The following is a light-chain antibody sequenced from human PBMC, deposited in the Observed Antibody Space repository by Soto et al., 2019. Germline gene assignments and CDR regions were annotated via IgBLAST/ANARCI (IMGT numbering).Light chain of an antibody. J-gene: IGKJ1*01. CDR2: GAF. CDR3: QYYGNSPLT. V-gene: IGKV3-20*01. Sequence: EIVLTQSPGTLSLSPGERATLNCRPSQSISTSSLAWYRQKPGQAPRLLIYGAFNRATGIPDRFSGGGSGTDFTLTITRLEPEDFAVYYCQYYGNSPLTFGQGTKVDIK. CDR1: QSISTSS.